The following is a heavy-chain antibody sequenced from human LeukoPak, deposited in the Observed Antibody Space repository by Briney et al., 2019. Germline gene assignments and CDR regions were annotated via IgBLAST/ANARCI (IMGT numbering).Heavy chain of an antibody. Sequence: PGGSLRLSCAASGFTFSSYWMSWVRQAPGKGLEWVANIKQDGSEKYYVDSVKGRFTISRDNAKNSLYLQMNSLRAEDTAVYYCARDLALFENAFDIWGQGTMVTVSS. CDR3: ARDLALFENAFDI. V-gene: IGHV3-7*01. CDR1: GFTFSSYW. D-gene: IGHD3-3*02. J-gene: IGHJ3*02. CDR2: IKQDGSEK.